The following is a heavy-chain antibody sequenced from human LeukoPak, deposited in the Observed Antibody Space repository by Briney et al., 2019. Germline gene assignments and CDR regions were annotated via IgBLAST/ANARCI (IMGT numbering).Heavy chain of an antibody. CDR3: ARHAGGYCSSTGCFIDY. D-gene: IGHD2-2*01. V-gene: IGHV5-51*01. CDR2: IYPRDSDT. Sequence: GESLKISCKGSGYSFTTYWIGWVRQMPGKGLEWMGIIYPRDSDTTYSPSFQGHVTISADKSISTAYLQWSSLKASDTAMYFCARHAGGYCSSTGCFIDYWGQGTLVTVSS. J-gene: IGHJ4*02. CDR1: GYSFTTYW.